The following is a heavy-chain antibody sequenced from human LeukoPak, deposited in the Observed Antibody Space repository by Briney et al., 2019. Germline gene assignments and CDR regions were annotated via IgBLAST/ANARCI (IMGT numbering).Heavy chain of an antibody. CDR2: IYNSGTT. CDR3: ARRLYYGSGTVWFDP. D-gene: IGHD3-10*01. V-gene: IGHV4-59*08. Sequence: SETLSLTCTVSSGSISGYYWSWIRQPPGKGLEWIAYIYNSGTTKYNPYLKSRVTISMDTSRRQFSLRLSSVTAADTAVYYCARRLYYGSGTVWFDPWGQGTLVTVSS. CDR1: SGSISGYY. J-gene: IGHJ5*02.